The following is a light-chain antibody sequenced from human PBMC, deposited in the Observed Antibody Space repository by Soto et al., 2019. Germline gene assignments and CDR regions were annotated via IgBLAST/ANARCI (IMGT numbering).Light chain of an antibody. CDR1: QDIERW. Sequence: DIQMTQSPSSLSASVGDRVSITCRASQDIERWLAWYQQKPGEAPKVLIYAASSLQSGVPSRFSGSGSETYFTLTISSLQPEDFATYSCQQTYSTTWTFGQGAKVDIK. CDR2: AAS. J-gene: IGKJ1*01. CDR3: QQTYSTTWT. V-gene: IGKV1-12*01.